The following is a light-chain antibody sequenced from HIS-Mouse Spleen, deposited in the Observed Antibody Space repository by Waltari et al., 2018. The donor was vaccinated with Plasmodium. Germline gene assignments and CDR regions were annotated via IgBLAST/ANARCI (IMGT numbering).Light chain of an antibody. CDR1: ALPKKY. Sequence: SYELTQPPSVSVSPGQTARITCSGDALPKKYAYWDQQKSGQAPVLGIYEDSKRPSGIPERFSDSSSGTMATLTISGAQVEDEADYYCYSTDSSGNHRVFGGGTKLTVL. CDR3: YSTDSSGNHRV. CDR2: EDS. J-gene: IGLJ3*02. V-gene: IGLV3-10*01.